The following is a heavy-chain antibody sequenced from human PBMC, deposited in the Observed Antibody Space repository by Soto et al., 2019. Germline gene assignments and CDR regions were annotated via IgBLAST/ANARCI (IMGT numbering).Heavy chain of an antibody. Sequence: PGGSLRLSCAASGSTFSSYSMNWVRQAPGKGLEWVSYISSSSSTIYYADSVKGRFTISRDNAKNSLYLQMNSLRAEDTAVYYCARDGGYSYGPFDYWGQGTLVTVSS. CDR2: ISSSSSTI. CDR1: GSTFSSYS. V-gene: IGHV3-48*01. J-gene: IGHJ4*02. CDR3: ARDGGYSYGPFDY. D-gene: IGHD5-18*01.